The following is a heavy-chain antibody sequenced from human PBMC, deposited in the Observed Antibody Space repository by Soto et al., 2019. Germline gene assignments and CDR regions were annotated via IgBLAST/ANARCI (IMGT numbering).Heavy chain of an antibody. CDR3: ARCIQGDYYYGMDV. J-gene: IGHJ6*02. Sequence: QAQLVQSGAEVKKPGASVKVSCKASGYTFYSHSISWVRQAPGQGLEWMGRINADYGNIQYAQKFRGRVTMTTDTSTTTVYMELTNLRSDDTAVYYCARCIQGDYYYGMDVWGQGTTVTVSS. CDR1: GYTFYSHS. D-gene: IGHD5-18*01. CDR2: INADYGNI. V-gene: IGHV1-18*01.